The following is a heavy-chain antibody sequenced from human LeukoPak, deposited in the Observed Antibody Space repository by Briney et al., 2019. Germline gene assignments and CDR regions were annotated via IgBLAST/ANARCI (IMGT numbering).Heavy chain of an antibody. CDR2: ISTYNDNT. CDR3: STEDKYCSSANCGAY. J-gene: IGHJ4*02. CDR1: GYTFTSYD. Sequence: ASVKVSCKASGYTFTSYDISWVRQAPGQGLEWMGWISTYNDNTHYAQKLQGRVTMTTDTSTSTVYMELKSLRSDDTAMYYCSTEDKYCSSANCGAYWGQGTLVTVSS. D-gene: IGHD2-2*01. V-gene: IGHV1-18*01.